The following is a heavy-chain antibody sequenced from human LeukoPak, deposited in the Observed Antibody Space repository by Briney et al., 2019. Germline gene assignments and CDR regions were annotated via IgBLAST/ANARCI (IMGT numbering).Heavy chain of an antibody. V-gene: IGHV1-46*01. D-gene: IGHD2-2*02. CDR1: GYTFTSYY. J-gene: IGHJ3*02. CDR3: VYPSGGRWDAFDI. Sequence: AVKVSCKASGYTFTSYYMHWVRQAPGQGLEWMGIINPSGGSTSYAQMFQGRVTMTRDTSTSTVYMELSSLRSEDTAVYYCVYPSGGRWDAFDIWGQGTMVTVSS. CDR2: INPSGGST.